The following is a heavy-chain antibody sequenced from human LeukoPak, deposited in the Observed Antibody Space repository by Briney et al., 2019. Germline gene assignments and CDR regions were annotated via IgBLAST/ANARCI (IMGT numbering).Heavy chain of an antibody. CDR3: ARARRYCYDSSGYDNWFDP. CDR1: GYTFTGYY. Sequence: ASVKVSCKASGYTFTGYYMHWVRQAPGQGLEWMGWINPNSGGTNYAQKFQGRVTMTRDTSISTAYMELSRLRSDDTAVYYCARARRYCYDSSGYDNWFDPWGQGTLVTVSS. J-gene: IGHJ5*02. D-gene: IGHD3-22*01. V-gene: IGHV1-2*02. CDR2: INPNSGGT.